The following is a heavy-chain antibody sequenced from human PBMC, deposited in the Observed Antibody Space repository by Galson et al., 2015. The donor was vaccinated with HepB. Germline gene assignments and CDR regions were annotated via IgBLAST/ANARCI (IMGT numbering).Heavy chain of an antibody. V-gene: IGHV3-33*01. CDR3: ARNQLVGGALDV. CDR2: IWYDGSYK. CDR1: GFTFSSYS. D-gene: IGHD3-10*01. J-gene: IGHJ6*02. Sequence: SLRLPCAASGFTFSSYSMHWVRQAPGKGLEWVAVIWYDGSYKFYLDSVKGRFTISRDNSKDTLYLEMSRLRVEDTAMYYCARNQLVGGALDVWGQGTTVIVSS.